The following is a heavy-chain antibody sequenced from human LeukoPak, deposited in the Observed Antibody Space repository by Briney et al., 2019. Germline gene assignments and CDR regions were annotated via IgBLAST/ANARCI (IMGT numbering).Heavy chain of an antibody. V-gene: IGHV1-69*05. J-gene: IGHJ5*02. Sequence: SVKVSCKASGGTFSSYAISWVRQAPGQGLEWMGGIIPIFGTANYPQKFQGRVTITTDESTSTAYLELSSLRSEDTAVYYCARASSESIAARPYWFDPWGQGTLVTVSS. CDR3: ARASSESIAARPYWFDP. CDR1: GGTFSSYA. D-gene: IGHD6-6*01. CDR2: IIPIFGTA.